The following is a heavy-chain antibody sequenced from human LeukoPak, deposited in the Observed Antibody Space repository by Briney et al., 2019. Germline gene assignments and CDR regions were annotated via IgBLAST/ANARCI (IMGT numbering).Heavy chain of an antibody. CDR1: GFTFSTYW. Sequence: GGSLRLSCAGSGFTFSTYWMHWVRQAPGGGLVWVSGINTDGSTTSYADSVKGRFTISRDNAKNTLYLQMSGLRAEDTAVYYCAKESGYDVDLEYWGQGAPVTVSS. CDR2: INTDGSTT. D-gene: IGHD5-12*01. V-gene: IGHV3-74*01. J-gene: IGHJ4*02. CDR3: AKESGYDVDLEY.